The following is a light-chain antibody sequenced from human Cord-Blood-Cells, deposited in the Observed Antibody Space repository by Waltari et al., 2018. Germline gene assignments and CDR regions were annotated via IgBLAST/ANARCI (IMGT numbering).Light chain of an antibody. CDR3: QQYNNSPYT. V-gene: IGKV3-15*01. CDR2: GAS. CDR1: QGVSSD. J-gene: IGKJ2*01. Sequence: IVMTQSPATLSASPGVRAIPSCRASQGVSSDLAWYQQKPGQAPRLLIYGASTTATGIPARFSGSGSGTEFTLTISSLQSEDFAVYYCQQYNNSPYTFGQGTKLEIK.